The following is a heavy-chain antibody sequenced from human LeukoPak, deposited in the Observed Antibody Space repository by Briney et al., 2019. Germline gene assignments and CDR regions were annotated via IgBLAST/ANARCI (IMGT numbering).Heavy chain of an antibody. V-gene: IGHV3-23*01. Sequence: PGGSLRLSCVGSGFTFSSYTVNWVRQAPGKGLEWVSAISGSGGSTYYADSVKGRFTISRDNSKNTLYLQMNSLRAEDTAVYYCAKARSGYYQFDYWGQGTLVTVSS. CDR2: ISGSGGST. CDR1: GFTFSSYT. D-gene: IGHD3-3*01. CDR3: AKARSGYYQFDY. J-gene: IGHJ4*02.